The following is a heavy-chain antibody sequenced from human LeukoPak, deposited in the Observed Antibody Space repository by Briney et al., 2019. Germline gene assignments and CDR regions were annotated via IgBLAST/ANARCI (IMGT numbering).Heavy chain of an antibody. Sequence: SETLSLTCTVSDGSISINYWTWIRQPPGKGLEWIGNIYFRGSTNYNPSLKSRVTISGDTSKNQVSLQLTSVTAADTTVYYCARGLGWFLDWGQGTLVTASS. D-gene: IGHD6-19*01. CDR2: IYFRGST. CDR1: DGSISINY. J-gene: IGHJ4*02. CDR3: ARGLGWFLD. V-gene: IGHV4-59*01.